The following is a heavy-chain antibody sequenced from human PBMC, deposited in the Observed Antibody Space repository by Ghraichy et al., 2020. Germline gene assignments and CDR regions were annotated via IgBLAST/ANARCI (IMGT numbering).Heavy chain of an antibody. CDR2: ISSSGSTI. Sequence: GGSLRLSCAASGFTFSDYYMSWIRQAPGKGLEWVSNISSSGSTICYADSVKGRFTISRDNAKNSLYLQMNSLRAEDTAVYYCARGVGVVVSAIFDSWGQGTLVTGSA. D-gene: IGHD2-21*02. CDR1: GFTFSDYY. J-gene: IGHJ4*02. V-gene: IGHV3-11*04. CDR3: ARGVGVVVSAIFDS.